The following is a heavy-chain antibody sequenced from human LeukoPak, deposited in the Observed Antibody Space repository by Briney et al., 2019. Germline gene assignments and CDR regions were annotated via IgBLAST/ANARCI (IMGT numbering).Heavy chain of an antibody. CDR2: IKSKTDGGTT. V-gene: IGHV3-15*01. J-gene: IGHJ6*04. D-gene: IGHD2-15*01. CDR3: TTDGPYCSGGSCYSPYDYYYGMDV. CDR1: GFTFSNAW. Sequence: GGSLRLSCAASGFTFSNAWMSWVRQAPGKGLEWVGRIKSKTDGGTTDYAAPVKGRFTISRDDSKNTLYLQMNSLKTEDTAVYYCTTDGPYCSGGSCYSPYDYYYGMDVWGKGTTVTVSS.